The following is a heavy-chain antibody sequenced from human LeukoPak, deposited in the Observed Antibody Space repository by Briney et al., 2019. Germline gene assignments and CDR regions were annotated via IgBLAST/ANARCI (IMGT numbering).Heavy chain of an antibody. D-gene: IGHD5-12*01. Sequence: PGGSLRLSCAASGFTFSSYAMSWVRQAPGKGLEWVSAISGSGGSTYYADSVKGRFTISRDNSKNTLYLQMNSPRAEDTAVYYCAMSSSGYDLDYFDYWGQGTLVTVSS. J-gene: IGHJ4*02. CDR1: GFTFSSYA. CDR3: AMSSSGYDLDYFDY. V-gene: IGHV3-23*01. CDR2: ISGSGGST.